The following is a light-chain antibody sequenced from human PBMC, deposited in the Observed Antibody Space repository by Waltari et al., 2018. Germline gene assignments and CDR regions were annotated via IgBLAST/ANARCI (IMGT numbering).Light chain of an antibody. CDR2: KAS. V-gene: IGKV1-5*03. CDR3: QHYDTYTWT. Sequence: DIQMTQSPSTLSSSVGARVTITCRASQSISAWLAWYQQKPGKAPDLLIYKASSLESGVPSRFSGSGSGTEFTLTISSLQPDYFATYYCQHYDTYTWTFGQGTKVEIK. CDR1: QSISAW. J-gene: IGKJ1*01.